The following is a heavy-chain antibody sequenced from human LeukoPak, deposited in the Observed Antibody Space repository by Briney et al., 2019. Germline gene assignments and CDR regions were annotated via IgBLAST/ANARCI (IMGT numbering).Heavy chain of an antibody. CDR3: ANTRVGATLIDY. CDR1: GFTVSSNY. CDR2: IYSGGST. Sequence: GGSLRLSCAASGFTVSSNYMSWVRQAPGKGLEWVPVIYSGGSTYYADSVKGRFTISRDNSKNTLYLQMNSLRAEDTAVYYCANTRVGATLIDYWGQGTLVTVSS. D-gene: IGHD1-26*01. V-gene: IGHV3-53*01. J-gene: IGHJ4*02.